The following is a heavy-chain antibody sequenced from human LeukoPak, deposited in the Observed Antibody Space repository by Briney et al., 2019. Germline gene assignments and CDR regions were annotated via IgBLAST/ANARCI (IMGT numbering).Heavy chain of an antibody. D-gene: IGHD7-27*01. CDR1: GGSISSYY. Sequence: SETLSLTCTVSGGSISSYYWSWIRQPPGKGLEWIGSIYYSGSTYYNPSLKSRVTISVDTSKNQFSLRLSSVTAADTAAYYCARSELGIQNYWGQGTLVTVSS. CDR2: IYYSGST. J-gene: IGHJ4*02. CDR3: ARSELGIQNY. V-gene: IGHV4-59*05.